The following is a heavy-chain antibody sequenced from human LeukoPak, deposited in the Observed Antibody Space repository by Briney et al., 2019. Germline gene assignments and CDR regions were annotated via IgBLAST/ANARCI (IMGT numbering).Heavy chain of an antibody. CDR3: ARDGINDCSGGSCYPTGFDP. D-gene: IGHD2-15*01. V-gene: IGHV3-53*04. CDR2: IYSGGST. CDR1: GFTFSSYS. J-gene: IGHJ5*02. Sequence: GGSLRLSCAASGFTFSSYSMNWVRQAPGKGLEWVSVIYSGGSTYYADSVKGRFTISRHNSKNTLYLQMNSLRAEDTAVYYCARDGINDCSGGSCYPTGFDPWGQGTLVTVSS.